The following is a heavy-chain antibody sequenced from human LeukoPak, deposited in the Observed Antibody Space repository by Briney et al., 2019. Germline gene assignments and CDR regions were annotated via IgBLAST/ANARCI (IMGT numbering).Heavy chain of an antibody. D-gene: IGHD3-22*01. Sequence: GASVKVSCKASGYTFTNYGINWVRQATGQGLEWMGWMNPNSGNTGYAQKFQGRVTMTRNTSIGTAYMELSSLRSEDTAVYYCARNYYDSSGYYLGLYYYYYYMDVWGKGTTVTVSS. CDR2: MNPNSGNT. V-gene: IGHV1-8*01. CDR1: GYTFTNYG. CDR3: ARNYYDSSGYYLGLYYYYYYMDV. J-gene: IGHJ6*03.